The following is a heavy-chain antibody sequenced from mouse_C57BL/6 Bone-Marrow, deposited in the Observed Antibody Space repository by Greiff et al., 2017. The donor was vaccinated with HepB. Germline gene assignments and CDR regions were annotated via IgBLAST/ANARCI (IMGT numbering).Heavy chain of an antibody. Sequence: VHVKQSGAELVRPGASVKLSCTASGFNIKDDYMHWVKQRPEQGLEWIGWIDPENGDTEYASKFQGKATITADTSSNTAYLQLSSLTSEDTAVYYCTGGSSTGFAYWGQGTLVTVSA. J-gene: IGHJ3*01. CDR1: GFNIKDDY. CDR2: IDPENGDT. D-gene: IGHD1-1*01. CDR3: TGGSSTGFAY. V-gene: IGHV14-4*01.